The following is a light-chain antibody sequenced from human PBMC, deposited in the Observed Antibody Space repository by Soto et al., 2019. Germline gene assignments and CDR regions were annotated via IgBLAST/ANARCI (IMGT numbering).Light chain of an antibody. CDR1: QSVTSSY. CDR3: QQYGSSPLT. J-gene: IGKJ3*01. CDR2: GAS. V-gene: IGKV3-20*01. Sequence: EIVLTHSPGTLSLSPGERSILTCRASQSVTSSYFAWYQQKPGQAPRLLMYGASSRATGIPDRFSGSGSGTDFTLTISRLEPEDFAVYYCQQYGSSPLTFGPGTKVDIK.